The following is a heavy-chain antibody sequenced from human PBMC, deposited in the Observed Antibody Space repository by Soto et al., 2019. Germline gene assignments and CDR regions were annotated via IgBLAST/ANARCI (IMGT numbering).Heavy chain of an antibody. CDR1: GFTFGTYS. CDR3: ARLYYDYV. D-gene: IGHD3-3*01. V-gene: IGHV3-48*02. CDR2: ISYDCDTI. J-gene: IGHJ6*02. Sequence: PGGSLRLSCAGPGFTFGTYSMNWVRQAAGKGLEWIAYISYDCDTIQYADSVKGRFTISRDNAKNSLYLQMNSLRDEDTAVYYCARLYYDYVWGQGTTVTVSS.